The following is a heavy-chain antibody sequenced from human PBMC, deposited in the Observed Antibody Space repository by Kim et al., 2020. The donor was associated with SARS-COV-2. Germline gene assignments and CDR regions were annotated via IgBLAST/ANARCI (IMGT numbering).Heavy chain of an antibody. J-gene: IGHJ4*02. CDR3: ARGIRYSSSKTV. Sequence: SYAQKFQGRVTMTRDTSTSTVYMELSSLRSEDTAVYYCARGIRYSSSKTVWGQGTLVTVSS. V-gene: IGHV1-46*01. D-gene: IGHD6-13*01.